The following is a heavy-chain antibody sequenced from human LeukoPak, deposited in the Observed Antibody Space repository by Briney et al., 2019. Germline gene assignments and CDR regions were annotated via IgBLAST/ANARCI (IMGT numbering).Heavy chain of an antibody. CDR2: IYYSGST. J-gene: IGHJ4*02. CDR1: GGSISSYY. D-gene: IGHD5-24*01. CDR3: ARWASRDGYNHFDY. Sequence: PSETLSLTCTVSGGSISSYYWSWIRQPPGKGLEWIGYIYYSGSTNFNPSLKSRVTISVDTSKNQFSLRLSSVTAADTAVYYCARWASRDGYNHFDYWGQGTLVTVSS. V-gene: IGHV4-59*08.